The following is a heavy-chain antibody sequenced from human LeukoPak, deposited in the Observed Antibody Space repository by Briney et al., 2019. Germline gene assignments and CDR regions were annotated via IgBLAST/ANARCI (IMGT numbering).Heavy chain of an antibody. J-gene: IGHJ4*02. CDR1: GFTFSSYA. CDR3: AKGGYSSGSPMGFDY. Sequence: GGSLRLSCAASGFTFSSYAMSWVRQAPGKGLEWGSAISGSGGSTYYADSVKGRFTISRDNSKNTLYLQMNSLRAEDTAVYYCAKGGYSSGSPMGFDYWGQGTLVTVSS. V-gene: IGHV3-23*01. D-gene: IGHD6-19*01. CDR2: ISGSGGST.